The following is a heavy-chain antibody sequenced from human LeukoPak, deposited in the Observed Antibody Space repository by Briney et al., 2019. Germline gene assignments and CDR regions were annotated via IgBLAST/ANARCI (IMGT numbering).Heavy chain of an antibody. J-gene: IGHJ3*02. CDR2: INWNGGST. CDR1: GFTFDDYG. Sequence: GGSLRLSCAASGFTFDDYGMSWVRQAPGKGLEWVSGINWNGGSTGYADSVKGRFTISRDNAKNSLYLQMNSLRAEDTALYYCARSEYSSGWYGATGDAFDIWGQGTMVTVSS. D-gene: IGHD6-19*01. CDR3: ARSEYSSGWYGATGDAFDI. V-gene: IGHV3-20*04.